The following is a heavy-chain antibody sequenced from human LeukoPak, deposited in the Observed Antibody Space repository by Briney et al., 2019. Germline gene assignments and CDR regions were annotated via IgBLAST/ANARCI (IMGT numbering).Heavy chain of an antibody. CDR1: GYTFTSYA. CDR3: ARVAYSSSWYVSDY. V-gene: IGHV7-4-1*02. J-gene: IGHJ4*02. Sequence: GASVKVSCKTSGYTFTSYAMNWVRQAPGQGLEWMGWINTNTGNPTYAQGFTGRFVFSLDTSVSTAYLQISSLKAEDTAVYYCARVAYSSSWYVSDYWGQGTLVTVSS. CDR2: INTNTGNP. D-gene: IGHD6-13*01.